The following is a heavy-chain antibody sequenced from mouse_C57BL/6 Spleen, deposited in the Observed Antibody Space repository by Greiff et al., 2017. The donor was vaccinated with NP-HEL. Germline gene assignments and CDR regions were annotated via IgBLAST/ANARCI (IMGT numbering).Heavy chain of an antibody. CDR1: GYTFTSYW. D-gene: IGHD2-1*01. J-gene: IGHJ3*01. CDR3: AKIREYGNYEAWFAY. CDR2: IHPNSGST. Sequence: QVQLQQPGAELVKPGASVKLSCKASGYTFTSYWMHWVKQRPGQGLEWIGMIHPNSGSTNYNEKFKSKATLTVDKSSSTAYMQLSSLTSEDSAVYYCAKIREYGNYEAWFAYWGQGTLVTVSA. V-gene: IGHV1-64*01.